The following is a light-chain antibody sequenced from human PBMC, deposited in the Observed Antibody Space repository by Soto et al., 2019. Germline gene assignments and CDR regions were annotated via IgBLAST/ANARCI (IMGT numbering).Light chain of an antibody. V-gene: IGKV1-39*01. CDR1: QSISNS. CDR2: AAS. J-gene: IGKJ3*01. Sequence: DIQLTQSPSSLSASVGDRVSITCRASQSISNSLNWYQQKPGKAPKVLIYAASNLQSGVPARFSGSVSGTDFTLTISSLQPEDFATYFCQQTYSLSRVTFGPGTNVDLK. CDR3: QQTYSLSRVT.